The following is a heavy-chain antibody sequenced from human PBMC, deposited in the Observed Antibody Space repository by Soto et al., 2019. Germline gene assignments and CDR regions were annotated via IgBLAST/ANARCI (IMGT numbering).Heavy chain of an antibody. CDR3: ARVRGTMVRGVICVYYFDY. J-gene: IGHJ4*02. Sequence: GGSLRLSCAASGFTFSSYWMHWVRQAPGKGLVWVSRINSDGSSTSYADSVKGRFTISRDNAKNTLYLQMNSLRAEDTAVYYCARVRGTMVRGVICVYYFDYWGQGTLVTVSS. CDR1: GFTFSSYW. CDR2: INSDGSST. V-gene: IGHV3-74*01. D-gene: IGHD3-10*01.